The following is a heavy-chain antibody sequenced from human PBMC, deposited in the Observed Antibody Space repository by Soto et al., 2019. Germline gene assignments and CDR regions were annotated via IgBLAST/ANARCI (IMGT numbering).Heavy chain of an antibody. D-gene: IGHD1-26*01. V-gene: IGHV3-30-3*01. Sequence: GGSLRLSCAASGFIFSSYTMHLVRQAPGKGLECVGVITYDGSDQYYADSVKGRFTISRDNSRNMLFLHMNSLRPDDTAVYYCARAPSGSYPEFDYWGQGTLVTVSS. CDR3: ARAPSGSYPEFDY. J-gene: IGHJ4*02. CDR1: GFIFSSYT. CDR2: ITYDGSDQ.